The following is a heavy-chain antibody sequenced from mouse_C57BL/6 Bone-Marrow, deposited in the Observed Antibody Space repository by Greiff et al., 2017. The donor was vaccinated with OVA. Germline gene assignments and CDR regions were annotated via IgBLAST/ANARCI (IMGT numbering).Heavy chain of an antibody. J-gene: IGHJ4*01. CDR3: ARGYAMDY. V-gene: IGHV5-4*03. Sequence: EVKLMESGGGLVKPGGSLKLSCAASGFTFSSYAMSWVRQTPEKRLEWVATISDGGSYTYYPDNVKGRFTISRDNAKNNLYLQMSHLKSEDTAMYYCARGYAMDYCGQGTSVTVSS. CDR2: ISDGGSYT. CDR1: GFTFSSYA.